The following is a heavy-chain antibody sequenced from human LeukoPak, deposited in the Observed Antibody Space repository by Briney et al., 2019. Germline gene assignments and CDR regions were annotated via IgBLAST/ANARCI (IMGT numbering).Heavy chain of an antibody. V-gene: IGHV3-7*03. CDR3: ASSVLSFGDY. J-gene: IGHJ4*02. CDR2: IKQDGSEK. CDR1: GFTISNYW. Sequence: GGSLRLSCAASGFTISNYWMSWVRQAPGKGLEWVANIKQDGSEKYYVGSVKGRFTISRDNAKNSLYLQMNSLRAEDTAVYYCASSVLSFGDYWGQGILVTVSS. D-gene: IGHD3-10*01.